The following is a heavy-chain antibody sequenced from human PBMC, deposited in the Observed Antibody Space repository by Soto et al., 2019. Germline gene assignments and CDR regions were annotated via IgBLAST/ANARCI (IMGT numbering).Heavy chain of an antibody. D-gene: IGHD5-12*01. CDR2: ISAYNGNT. J-gene: IGHJ4*02. CDR3: ERVQSGYDFAY. CDR1: GYTFTRYG. Sequence: GSSVKVSCKASGYTFTRYGVNWVRQAPGQGLEWMGWISAYNGNTHYAQKLQGRVTMTTDTSTSTAYMELRSLRSDDTAVYYCERVQSGYDFAYWGQGTLVTVSS. V-gene: IGHV1-18*01.